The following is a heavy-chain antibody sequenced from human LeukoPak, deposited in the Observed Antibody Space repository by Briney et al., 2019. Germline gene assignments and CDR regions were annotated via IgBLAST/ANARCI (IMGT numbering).Heavy chain of an antibody. Sequence: SETLSLTCTVSGASINSGNYYWDWIRQPAGKGLERIGRIHTIGNTSYNPSLKSRITISLDTSKNQVSLNLTSVTAADTAVYYCARHGLSSDYWGQGTLVTVSS. CDR3: ARHGLSSDY. V-gene: IGHV4-61*02. D-gene: IGHD2-8*01. J-gene: IGHJ4*02. CDR1: GASINSGNYY. CDR2: IHTIGNT.